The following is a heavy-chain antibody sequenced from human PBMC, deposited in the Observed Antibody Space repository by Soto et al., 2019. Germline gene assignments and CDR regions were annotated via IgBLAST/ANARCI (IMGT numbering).Heavy chain of an antibody. CDR2: ISYDGSNK. CDR3: ARDLRVVPTYYSYGMDV. CDR1: GFTFSSYA. Sequence: AGSLSLSCAVSGFTFSSYAMHWVCQAPGKGLEWVSVISYDGSNKYYADSGKGRFTISRDNSKNTLYLQMNSPRAEDTAVYYCARDLRVVPTYYSYGMDVWGQGTTVTGSS. D-gene: IGHD2-2*01. V-gene: IGHV3-30-3*01. J-gene: IGHJ6*02.